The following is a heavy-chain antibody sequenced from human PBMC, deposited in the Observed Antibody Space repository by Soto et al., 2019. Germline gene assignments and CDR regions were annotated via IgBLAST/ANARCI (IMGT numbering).Heavy chain of an antibody. CDR1: GGTFSSYA. CDR2: IIPIFGTA. J-gene: IGHJ4*02. D-gene: IGHD3-10*01. V-gene: IGHV1-69*01. Sequence: QVQLVQSGAEVKKPGSSVKVSCKASGGTFSSYATSWVRQAPGQGLEWMGGIIPIFGTANYAQKFQGRVTITADESTSTAYMELSSLRSEDTAVYYCARATSTMVRGVILFHFDYWGQGTLVTVSS. CDR3: ARATSTMVRGVILFHFDY.